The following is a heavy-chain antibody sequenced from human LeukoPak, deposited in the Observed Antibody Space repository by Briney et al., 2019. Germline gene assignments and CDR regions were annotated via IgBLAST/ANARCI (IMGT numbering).Heavy chain of an antibody. CDR3: ARGPYHIVVVTATRLAFDI. D-gene: IGHD2-21*02. CDR2: INHSGST. Sequence: SETLSLTCAVYGGSFSGYYWSWIRQPPGKGLEWIGEINHSGSTNYNPSLKSRVTISVDTSKNQFSLKLSSVTAADTAVYYCARGPYHIVVVTATRLAFDIRGQGTMVTVSS. V-gene: IGHV4-34*01. J-gene: IGHJ3*02. CDR1: GGSFSGYY.